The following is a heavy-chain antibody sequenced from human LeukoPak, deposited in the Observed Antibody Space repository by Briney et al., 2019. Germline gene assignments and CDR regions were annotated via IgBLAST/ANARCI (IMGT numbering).Heavy chain of an antibody. CDR2: ISYDGSNK. V-gene: IGHV3-30-3*01. D-gene: IGHD4-23*01. CDR3: AREGYGGNLDAFDI. CDR1: GFTFSSYA. J-gene: IGHJ3*02. Sequence: GGSLRLSCAASGFTFSSYAMSWVRQAPGKGLEWVAVISYDGSNKYYADSVKGRFTISRDNSKNTLYLQMNSLRAEDTAVYYCAREGYGGNLDAFDIWGQGTMVTVSS.